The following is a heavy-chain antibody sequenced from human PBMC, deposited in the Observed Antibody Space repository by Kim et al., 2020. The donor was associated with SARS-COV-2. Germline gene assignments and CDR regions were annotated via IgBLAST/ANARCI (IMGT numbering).Heavy chain of an antibody. J-gene: IGHJ6*02. CDR2: T. V-gene: IGHV4-34*01. Sequence: TNYNRSLKSRVTISVDTSKNQFSLKLSSVTAADTAVYYCARWFVGDGMDVWGQGTTVTVSS. CDR3: ARWFVGDGMDV. D-gene: IGHD2-15*01.